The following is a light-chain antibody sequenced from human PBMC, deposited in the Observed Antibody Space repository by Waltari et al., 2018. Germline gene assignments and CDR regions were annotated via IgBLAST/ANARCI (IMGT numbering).Light chain of an antibody. V-gene: IGKV1-5*03. CDR3: QQCYKYPWT. CDR2: QAS. Sequence: DIQLTQSPSTLSASVGYRVTITCRTSQTLTTWLAWDQQQPGKAPNLLISQASRVESGVPTRISGSGSGTEFTINISSLQPDDFANYYCQQCYKYPWTFGQGTKVEVK. J-gene: IGKJ1*01. CDR1: QTLTTW.